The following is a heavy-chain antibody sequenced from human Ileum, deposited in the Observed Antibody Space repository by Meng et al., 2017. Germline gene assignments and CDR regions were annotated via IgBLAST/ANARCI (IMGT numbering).Heavy chain of an antibody. CDR2: ISYDGSNK. D-gene: IGHD3-9*01. CDR3: AREFGGDILTGYYTFWYYYYGMDV. J-gene: IGHJ6*02. V-gene: IGHV3-30*04. CDR1: GFTFSSYA. Sequence: GESLKISCAASGFTFSSYAMHWVRQAPGKGLEWVAVISYDGSNKYYADSVKGRFTISRDNSKNTLYLQMNSLRAEDTAVYYCAREFGGDILTGYYTFWYYYYGMDVWGRGTTVTVSS.